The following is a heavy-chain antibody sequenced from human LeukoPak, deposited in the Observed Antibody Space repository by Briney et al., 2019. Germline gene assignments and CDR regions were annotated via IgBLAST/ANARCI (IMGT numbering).Heavy chain of an antibody. Sequence: ASVKVSCKASGYTFTSYGISWVRQAPGQGLEWMGWISAYNGNTNYAQKLQGRVTMTTDTSTSTAYMELRSLRSDDTAVYYCARVLLTIVRGVKAVQYYYYMDVWGKGTTVTVSS. D-gene: IGHD3-10*01. J-gene: IGHJ6*03. CDR1: GYTFTSYG. V-gene: IGHV1-18*01. CDR2: ISAYNGNT. CDR3: ARVLLTIVRGVKAVQYYYYMDV.